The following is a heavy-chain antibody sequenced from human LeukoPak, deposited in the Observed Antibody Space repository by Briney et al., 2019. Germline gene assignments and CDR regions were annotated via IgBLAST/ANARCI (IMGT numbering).Heavy chain of an antibody. J-gene: IGHJ6*02. Sequence: SQTLSLTCALSGDSLSSNSAAWDWSRQSPSRGLEWLGRTYYRSKLYNDYAVSVKSRKTNNPDTSKNQFSLQLNSVTPEDTAVYYCARAAASVSRWPVTYYGMDVWGQGTTVTVSS. V-gene: IGHV6-1*01. CDR2: TYYRSKLYN. CDR3: ARAAASVSRWPVTYYGMDV. CDR1: GDSLSSNSAA. D-gene: IGHD2-2*01.